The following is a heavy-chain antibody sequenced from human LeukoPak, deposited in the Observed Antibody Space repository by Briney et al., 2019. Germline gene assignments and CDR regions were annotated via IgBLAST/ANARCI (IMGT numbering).Heavy chain of an antibody. J-gene: IGHJ4*02. D-gene: IGHD2-15*01. CDR1: GFTFSSYA. Sequence: GGSLRLSCAASGFTFSSYAMSWVRQAPGKGLEWVSAISGSGGSTYYADSVKGRFTISRDNSKNTLYLQMNSLRAEDTAVYYCARFSGYCSGGSCYILDYWGQGTLVTVSS. CDR3: ARFSGYCSGGSCYILDY. CDR2: ISGSGGST. V-gene: IGHV3-23*01.